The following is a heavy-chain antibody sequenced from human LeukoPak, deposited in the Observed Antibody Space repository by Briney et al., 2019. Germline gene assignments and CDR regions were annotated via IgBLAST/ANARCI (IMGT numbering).Heavy chain of an antibody. D-gene: IGHD2-15*01. CDR2: ISSSSSTI. V-gene: IGHV3-48*01. CDR1: GFTFSSYS. J-gene: IGHJ6*03. CDR3: ARDSGCSGGSCYSGGYYYMDV. Sequence: PGGSLRLSCAASGFTFSSYSMNWVRQAPGKGLEWVSYISSSSSTIYYADSVKGRFTISRDNAKNSLYLQMNSLRAEDTAVYYCARDSGCSGGSCYSGGYYYMDVWGKGATVTVSS.